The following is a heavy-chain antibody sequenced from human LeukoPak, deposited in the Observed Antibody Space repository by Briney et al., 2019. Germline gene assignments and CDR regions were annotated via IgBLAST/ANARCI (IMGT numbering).Heavy chain of an antibody. CDR3: AKDRPNYYESNGHYYRRDGDS. CDR2: TSSGGDYT. CDR1: GFTFSIYA. D-gene: IGHD3-22*01. J-gene: IGHJ5*01. V-gene: IGHV3-23*01. Sequence: PGGSLRLSCAASGFTFSIYAMSWVRQAPGKGLEWVSSTSSGGDYTYYAGSVKGRFTIPRDNSKNTLYLQMNSLRAEDTATYYCAKDRPNYYESNGHYYRRDGDSWGQGTLVTVSS.